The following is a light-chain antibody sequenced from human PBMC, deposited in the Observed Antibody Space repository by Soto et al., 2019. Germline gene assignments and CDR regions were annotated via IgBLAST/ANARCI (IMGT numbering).Light chain of an antibody. Sequence: VLLTQSPLSLPVTLGQPASFSCRSSQSLVHSDGNTYFNWFHQRPGQHPWRLIYKGSDRDSDVTDRFSGSRSSTDFALKISKEDAEDVGVYYSIQGTHLPYTVGQATKLEIK. CDR3: IQGTHLPYT. CDR2: KGS. J-gene: IGKJ2*01. V-gene: IGKV2-30*02. CDR1: QSLVHSDGNTY.